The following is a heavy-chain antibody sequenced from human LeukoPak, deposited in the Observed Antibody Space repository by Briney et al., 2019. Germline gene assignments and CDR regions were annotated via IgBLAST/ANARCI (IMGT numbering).Heavy chain of an antibody. CDR3: ARRISGCYIDY. J-gene: IGHJ4*02. V-gene: IGHV5-51*01. D-gene: IGHD1-26*01. CDR1: GYTFTNYW. CDR2: IWPSDSDT. Sequence: GESLKISCKGSGYTFTNYWIGWVRQMPGKGLEWMGIIWPSDSDTRYSPSFQGQVTISADKSISTAYLQWSSLKASDTAIYFCARRISGCYIDYWGQGTLVTVSS.